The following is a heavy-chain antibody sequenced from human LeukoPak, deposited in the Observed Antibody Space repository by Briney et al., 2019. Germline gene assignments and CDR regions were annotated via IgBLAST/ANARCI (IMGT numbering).Heavy chain of an antibody. J-gene: IGHJ4*02. CDR3: ARESWRLGIDY. CDR1: GGSISSGSYY. D-gene: IGHD7-27*01. CDR2: IYTSGST. Sequence: SETLSLTCTVSGGSISSGSYYWSWIRQPAGKGLEWIGRIYTSGSTNYNPSLKSRVTISVDTSKNQFSLKLSSVTAADTAVYYCARESWRLGIDYWGQGTLVTVSS. V-gene: IGHV4-61*02.